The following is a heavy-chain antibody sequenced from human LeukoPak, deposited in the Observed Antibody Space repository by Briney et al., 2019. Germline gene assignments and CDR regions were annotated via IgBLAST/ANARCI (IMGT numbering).Heavy chain of an antibody. CDR3: ARIWEQGADY. CDR2: IYYSGST. J-gene: IGHJ4*02. Sequence: SETLSLTCTVSGGSISGSSYYWGWIRQPPGKGLEWIGSIYYSGSTYYNPSLKSRVTISVDTSKNQFSLKLNSVTAADTAVYYCARIWEQGADYWGQGTLVTVSS. CDR1: GGSISGSSYY. V-gene: IGHV4-39*07. D-gene: IGHD1-26*01.